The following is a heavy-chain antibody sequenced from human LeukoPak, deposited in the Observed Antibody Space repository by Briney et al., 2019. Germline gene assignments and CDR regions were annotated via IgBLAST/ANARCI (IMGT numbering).Heavy chain of an antibody. D-gene: IGHD5-24*01. CDR1: GFTFSSYS. CDR3: ARVEGTRRWLQYYFDY. V-gene: IGHV3-21*01. CDR2: ISSSSSYI. J-gene: IGHJ4*02. Sequence: GGSLRLSCAASGFTFSSYSMNWVRQAPGKGLEWVSSISSSSSYIYYADSVKGRFTISRDNAKNSLYLQMNSLRAEDTAVYYCARVEGTRRWLQYYFDYWGQGTLVTVSS.